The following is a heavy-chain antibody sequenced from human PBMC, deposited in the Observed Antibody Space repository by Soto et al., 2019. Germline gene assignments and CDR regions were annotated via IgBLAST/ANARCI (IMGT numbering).Heavy chain of an antibody. D-gene: IGHD3-3*02. CDR1: GYSFTSYW. J-gene: IGHJ3*02. Sequence: GESLKISCKGSGYSFTSYWIGWVRQMPGKGLEWMGIIYPGDSDTRYSPSFQGQVTISADKSISTAYLQWSSLKASDTAMYYCASSPFLEWLPYGDALDIWGQGTMVTVSS. V-gene: IGHV5-51*01. CDR2: IYPGDSDT. CDR3: ASSPFLEWLPYGDALDI.